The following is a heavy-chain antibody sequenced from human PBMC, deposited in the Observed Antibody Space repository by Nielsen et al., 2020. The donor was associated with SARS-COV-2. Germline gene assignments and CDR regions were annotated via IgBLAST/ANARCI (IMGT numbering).Heavy chain of an antibody. Sequence: GSLQISCAASGLTFRAYWMAWVRQAPGKELEWVAQISPDGSAPNSVDSLRARFIISRDNVRNSVNLQMSGLRTDDTAVYYCVTGQFLYAYDYWGQGTLVTVSS. CDR3: VTGQFLYAYDY. CDR2: ISPDGSAP. D-gene: IGHD2/OR15-2a*01. CDR1: GLTFRAYW. V-gene: IGHV3-7*01. J-gene: IGHJ4*02.